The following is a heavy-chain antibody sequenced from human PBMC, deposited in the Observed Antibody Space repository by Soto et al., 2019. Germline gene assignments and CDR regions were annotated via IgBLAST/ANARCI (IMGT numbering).Heavy chain of an antibody. CDR1: SDSITTNSAA. CDR3: AREPYSSGWHYYYYYYGMDV. V-gene: IGHV6-1*01. Sequence: SQTLSLTCAISSDSITTNSAAWNWSRQSPSRGLEWLGRKYYRSKWYNDYAVSVKSRITINPDTSKNQFSLQLNSVTPEDTAVYYCAREPYSSGWHYYYYYYGMDVWGQGTTVTVSS. CDR2: KYYRSKWYN. D-gene: IGHD6-19*01. J-gene: IGHJ6*02.